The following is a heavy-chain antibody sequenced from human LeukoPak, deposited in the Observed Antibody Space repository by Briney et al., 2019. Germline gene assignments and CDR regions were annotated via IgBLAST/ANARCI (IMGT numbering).Heavy chain of an antibody. V-gene: IGHV3-9*01. CDR2: ISWNSGSI. Sequence: GGSLRLSCAASGLTFDDYAMRWVRQAPGKGLEWVSGISWNSGSIGYADSVKGRFTISRDNAKNSLYLQMNSLRAEDTALYYCAKGRTGYYTPAYFDYWGQGTLVTVSS. CDR3: AKGRTGYYTPAYFDY. D-gene: IGHD3/OR15-3a*01. J-gene: IGHJ4*02. CDR1: GLTFDDYA.